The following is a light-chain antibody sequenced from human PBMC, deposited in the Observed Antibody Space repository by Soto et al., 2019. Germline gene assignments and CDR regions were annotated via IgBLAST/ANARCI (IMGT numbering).Light chain of an antibody. J-gene: IGKJ2*01. Sequence: EIVMTQSPATLSVSPGERATLSCRASQSVSSNLAWYQQKPGQAPRLLIYGASTRATAIPARCSGSGSGTEFTRTISSLQSEDFGVYSCQQYDNWPPITFGKGTKLEIK. V-gene: IGKV3-15*01. CDR2: GAS. CDR3: QQYDNWPPIT. CDR1: QSVSSN.